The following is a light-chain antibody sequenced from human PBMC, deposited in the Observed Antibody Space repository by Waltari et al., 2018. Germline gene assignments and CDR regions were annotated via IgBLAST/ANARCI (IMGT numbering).Light chain of an antibody. CDR1: SGHSSDV. V-gene: IGLV4-69*01. J-gene: IGLJ3*02. CDR2: VNSDGSH. CDR3: QTGGHGTWV. Sequence: QLVLTQSPSASASLGASVKLTCTLSSGHSSDVIAWHQQPPEKGPRYLMKVNSDGSHIKGDDIPDRFAGSSSGAERYLSISSLQSEDEADYYCQTGGHGTWVFGGGTRLTVL.